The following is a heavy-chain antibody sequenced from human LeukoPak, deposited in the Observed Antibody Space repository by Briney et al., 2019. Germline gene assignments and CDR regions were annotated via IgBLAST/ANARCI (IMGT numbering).Heavy chain of an antibody. CDR3: ARDPDFSSSWYGEDY. J-gene: IGHJ4*02. D-gene: IGHD6-13*01. V-gene: IGHV3-48*01. CDR1: GFTFSSYT. Sequence: GGSLRLSCAASGFTFSSYTMNWVRQAPGKGLEWVSYTTSSSSTIYYADSVKGRFTISRDNAKNSLYLQMNSLRAEDTAVYYCARDPDFSSSWYGEDYWGQGTLVTVSS. CDR2: TTSSSSTI.